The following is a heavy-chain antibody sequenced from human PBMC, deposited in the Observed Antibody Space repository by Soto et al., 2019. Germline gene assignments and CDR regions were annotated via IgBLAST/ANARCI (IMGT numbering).Heavy chain of an antibody. CDR2: ISGSGGST. CDR1: GFTFSSYA. V-gene: IGHV3-23*01. Sequence: GGSLRLSCASSGFTFSSYAMSWVRQAPGKGLEWVSAISGSGGSTYYADSVKGRFTISRDNSKNTLYLQMNSLRAEDTAVYYCARPPRSLGYSYYGMDVWGQGTTVTVS. D-gene: IGHD1-26*01. CDR3: ARPPRSLGYSYYGMDV. J-gene: IGHJ6*02.